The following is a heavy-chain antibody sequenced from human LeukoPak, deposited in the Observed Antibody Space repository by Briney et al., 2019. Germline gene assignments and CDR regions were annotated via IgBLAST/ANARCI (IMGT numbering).Heavy chain of an antibody. D-gene: IGHD3-22*01. CDR3: ARRIVVVTPDAFDI. J-gene: IGHJ3*02. CDR2: INPSGGST. Sequence: ASVKVSCKASGYTFTGYYMHWVRQAPGQGLEWMGIINPSGGSTSYAQKFQGRVTMTRDTSTSTVYMELSSLKASDTAMYYCARRIVVVTPDAFDIWGQGTMVTVSS. V-gene: IGHV1-46*01. CDR1: GYTFTGYY.